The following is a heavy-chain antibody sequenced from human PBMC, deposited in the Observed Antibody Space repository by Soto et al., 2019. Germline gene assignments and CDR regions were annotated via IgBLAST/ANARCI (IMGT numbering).Heavy chain of an antibody. V-gene: IGHV1-18*01. CDR1: GYDFTRYG. D-gene: IGHD2-2*01. J-gene: IGHJ4*02. Sequence: QVQLVQSGTEVKKPGASVKVSCKASGYDFTRYGISWVRQAHGRGPEWMAWISASNGNTHYAENLQGRVTMTTHTCTSTVYIELRSLISDDTAVYYCVRETACSGTICPWDHWGQGARVTVSS. CDR3: VRETACSGTICPWDH. CDR2: ISASNGNT.